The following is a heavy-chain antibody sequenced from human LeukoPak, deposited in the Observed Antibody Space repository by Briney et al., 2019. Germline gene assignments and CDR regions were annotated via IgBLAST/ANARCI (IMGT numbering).Heavy chain of an antibody. J-gene: IGHJ4*02. CDR2: ISWNGDTI. D-gene: IGHD3-9*01. Sequence: GGSLRLSCAASGFTFDDYAMHWVRQAPGKGLEWVSGISWNGDTIGYADSVKGRFTTSRDNAKNSLHLQMNSLRVEDTAFYYCAKDTSASYEIQFDYWGQGTLVTVSS. CDR1: GFTFDDYA. V-gene: IGHV3-9*01. CDR3: AKDTSASYEIQFDY.